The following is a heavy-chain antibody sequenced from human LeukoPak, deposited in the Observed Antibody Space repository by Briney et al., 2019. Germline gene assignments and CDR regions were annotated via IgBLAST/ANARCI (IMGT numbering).Heavy chain of an antibody. CDR3: ARDGYGANSADF. CDR2: ISVSAGST. D-gene: IGHD4-23*01. Sequence: GGSLRLSCAASGFTFSSYAMSWVRQAPGKGLEWVSAISVSAGSTYYADSVKGRFTISRDNTKNSLYLQMNSLRADDTAIYYCARDGYGANSADFWGQRTLVTVSS. J-gene: IGHJ4*02. V-gene: IGHV3-23*01. CDR1: GFTFSSYA.